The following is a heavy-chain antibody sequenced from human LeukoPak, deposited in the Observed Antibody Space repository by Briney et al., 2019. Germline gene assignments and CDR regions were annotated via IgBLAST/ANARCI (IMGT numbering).Heavy chain of an antibody. Sequence: PSETLSLTCTVSGYSISSGYYWGWIRQPPGKGLEWIGSIYHSGSTYYNPSLKSRVTISVDTSKNQFSLKLSSVTAADTAVYYCARPLLRDGSPDYWGQGTLVTVSS. V-gene: IGHV4-38-2*02. J-gene: IGHJ4*02. CDR3: ARPLLRDGSPDY. CDR1: GYSISSGYY. D-gene: IGHD5-24*01. CDR2: IYHSGST.